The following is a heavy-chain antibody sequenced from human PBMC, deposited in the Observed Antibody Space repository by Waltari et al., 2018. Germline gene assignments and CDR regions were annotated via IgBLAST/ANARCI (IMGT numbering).Heavy chain of an antibody. CDR1: GGSITDNY. Sequence: QVHLEESGPGLVKPSETLSLTCTISGGSITDNYWSWIRQPPGKGLECIGHIFYTGSPTYSPSLESRVTISFDRSKNQLSLRLTSVTAADTAIYYCARDPGVVTPWYFDLWGRGTLVTVSS. CDR3: ARDPGVVTPWYFDL. CDR2: IFYTGSP. J-gene: IGHJ2*01. V-gene: IGHV4-59*01. D-gene: IGHD3-22*01.